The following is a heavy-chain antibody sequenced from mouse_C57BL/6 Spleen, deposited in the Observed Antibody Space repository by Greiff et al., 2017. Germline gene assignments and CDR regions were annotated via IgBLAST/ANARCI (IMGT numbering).Heavy chain of an antibody. CDR3: ARDLGYYLDY. V-gene: IGHV5-16*01. CDR1: GFTFSDYY. D-gene: IGHD2-2*01. J-gene: IGHJ2*01. CDR2: INYDGSST. Sequence: DVKLVESEGGLVQPGSSMKLSCTASGFTFSDYYMAWVRQVPEKGLEWVANINYDGSSTYYLDSLKSRFIISRDNAKNILYLQMSSLKSEDTATYYCARDLGYYLDYWGQGTTLTVSS.